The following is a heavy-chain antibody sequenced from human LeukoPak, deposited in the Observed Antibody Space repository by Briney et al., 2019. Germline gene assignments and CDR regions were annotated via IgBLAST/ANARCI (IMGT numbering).Heavy chain of an antibody. CDR3: AKDRGMTTLTTWYLDL. CDR2: ISYDGSNK. CDR1: GFIFSNYG. Sequence: GGSLRLSCAVSGFIFSNYGMHWVRQAPGKGLEWVAVISYDGSNKIYADSVKGRFTISRDNSRNTLSLQMNSLRAEDTAVYYCAKDRGMTTLTTWYLDLWGRGTLVTVSS. D-gene: IGHD4-17*01. V-gene: IGHV3-30*18. J-gene: IGHJ2*01.